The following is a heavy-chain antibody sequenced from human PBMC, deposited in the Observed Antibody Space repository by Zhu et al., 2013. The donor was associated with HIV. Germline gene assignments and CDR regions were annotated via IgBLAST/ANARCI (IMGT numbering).Heavy chain of an antibody. CDR1: GGSISSYY. Sequence: QVQLQESGPGLVRPSETLSLTCTVSGGSISSYYWSWIRQPPGKGLEWIGYIHYTGSTNYNASLNSRVTISVDTSQNQFSLKLNSVTAADTAVYYCARGGWSLDFWGRGTLVTVSS. CDR3: ARGGWSLDF. V-gene: IGHV4-59*01. CDR2: IHYTGST. J-gene: IGHJ2*01.